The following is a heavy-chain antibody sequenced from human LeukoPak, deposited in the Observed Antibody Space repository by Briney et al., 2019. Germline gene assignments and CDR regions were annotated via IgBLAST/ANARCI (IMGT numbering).Heavy chain of an antibody. D-gene: IGHD6-13*01. J-gene: IGHJ4*02. CDR2: ISYDGSNK. Sequence: PGGSLRLSCAASGFTFSSYAMHWVRQAPGKGLEWVAVISYDGSNKYYADSVKGRFTISRDNSKNTLYLQMNSLRAEDTAVYYCAKDPGQQLDFRGQGTLVTVSS. V-gene: IGHV3-30-3*01. CDR3: AKDPGQQLDF. CDR1: GFTFSSYA.